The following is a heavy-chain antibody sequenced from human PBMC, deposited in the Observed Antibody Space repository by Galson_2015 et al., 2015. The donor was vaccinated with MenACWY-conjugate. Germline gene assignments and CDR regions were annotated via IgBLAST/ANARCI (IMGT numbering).Heavy chain of an antibody. Sequence: QSGAEVKKPGESLRISCKGSGYSFTSYWISWVRQMPGKGLEWMGRIDPSDSYTNYSPSFQGHVTISADKSISTAYLQWSSLKASDTAMYYCARRRYYDSSGPHEYFQHWGQGTLVTVSS. CDR3: ARRRYYDSSGPHEYFQH. CDR1: GYSFTSYW. V-gene: IGHV5-10-1*01. CDR2: IDPSDSYT. J-gene: IGHJ1*01. D-gene: IGHD3-22*01.